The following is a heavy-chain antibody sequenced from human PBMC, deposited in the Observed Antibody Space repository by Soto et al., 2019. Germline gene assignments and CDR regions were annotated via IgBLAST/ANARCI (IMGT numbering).Heavy chain of an antibody. V-gene: IGHV1-18*01. CDR3: ARGVVVPAASEIDY. Sequence: QVHLVQSGAEVKKPGASVKVSCKASGYTFTSYCISWVRQAPGQGLEWMGWISAYNGNTNYAQKLQGRVTMTTDTPTSKAYMDLRSLRSDDPAVYYCARGVVVPAASEIDYWGQGTLVTVSS. CDR2: ISAYNGNT. J-gene: IGHJ4*02. D-gene: IGHD2-2*01. CDR1: GYTFTSYC.